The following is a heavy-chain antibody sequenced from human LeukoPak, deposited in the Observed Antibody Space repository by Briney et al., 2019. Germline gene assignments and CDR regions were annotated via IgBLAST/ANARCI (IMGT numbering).Heavy chain of an antibody. CDR2: ISANGGDT. V-gene: IGHV3-23*01. CDR1: XFTLXNFA. J-gene: IGHJ4*02. Sequence: GGXXRLXXAASXFTLXNFAMGXVRXAPXXXXXXXSLISANGGDTYYADSVKGRFTISTDNSKNTLYLQMNSLRAEDTALYYCAKASGSGYGKDYFDYWGQGTLVTVSS. D-gene: IGHD1-26*01. CDR3: AKASGSGYGKDYFDY.